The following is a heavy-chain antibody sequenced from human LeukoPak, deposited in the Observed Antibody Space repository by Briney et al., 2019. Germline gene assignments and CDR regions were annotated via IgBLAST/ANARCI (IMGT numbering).Heavy chain of an antibody. CDR2: IFGSGGSA. CDR3: GKATVGYSSGRYPGWPVDY. D-gene: IGHD2-15*01. CDR1: GFTFNSYA. J-gene: IGHJ4*02. V-gene: IGHV3-23*01. Sequence: PGGSLRLSCVASGFTFNSYAMYWVRQAPGKGLEWLSGIFGSGGSAHYADSVKGRFTISRDNSKNTVYLQLDSLRVEDTAVYYCGKATVGYSSGRYPGWPVDYGGQGARVTVAS.